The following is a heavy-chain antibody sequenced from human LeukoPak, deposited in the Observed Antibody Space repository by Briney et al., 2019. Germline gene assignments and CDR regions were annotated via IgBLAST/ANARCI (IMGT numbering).Heavy chain of an antibody. CDR2: ISYDGSNK. V-gene: IGHV3-30*04. J-gene: IGHJ4*02. CDR3: ATTPGGVMVY. CDR1: GFTFSSYA. Sequence: GRSLRLSCAASGFTFSSYAMHWVRQAPGKGLEWVAVISYDGSNKYYADSVKGRFTISRDNSKNTLYLQMNSLRAEDTAVYYCATTPGGVMVYWGQGTLVTVSS. D-gene: IGHD3-16*01.